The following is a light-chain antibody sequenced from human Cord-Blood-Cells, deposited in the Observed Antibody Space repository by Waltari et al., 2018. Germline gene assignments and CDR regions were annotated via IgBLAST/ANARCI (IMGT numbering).Light chain of an antibody. V-gene: IGLV2-14*02. CDR2: EGS. J-gene: IGLJ3*02. CDR1: SSDVGSYNL. Sequence: QSALTQPASVSGSPGQSITISCTGTSSDVGSYNLVSWYQQHPGKAPKLMIYEGSKRPSGVSNRFSGSKSGNTASLTISGLQAEDEADYYCSSYTSSSTLVFGGGIKLTVL. CDR3: SSYTSSSTLV.